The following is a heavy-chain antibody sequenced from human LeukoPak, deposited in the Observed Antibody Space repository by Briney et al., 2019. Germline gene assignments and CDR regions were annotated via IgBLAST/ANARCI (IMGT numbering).Heavy chain of an antibody. Sequence: PSETLSLTCTVSGGSISSGSYYWGWIRQPPGEGLEWIGSIFYSGSSTYYNPSLKSRVTISVDTSKNQFSLKLSSVTAADTAVYYCARRRGGYNSFEDFDYWGQGTLVTVSS. J-gene: IGHJ4*02. CDR3: ARRRGGYNSFEDFDY. V-gene: IGHV4-39*01. D-gene: IGHD5-24*01. CDR1: GGSISSGSYY. CDR2: IFYSGSST.